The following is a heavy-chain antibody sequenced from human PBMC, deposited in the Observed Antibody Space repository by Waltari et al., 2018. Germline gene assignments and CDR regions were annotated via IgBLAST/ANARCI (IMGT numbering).Heavy chain of an antibody. CDR2: TYYRSKWYN. CDR1: GASVPSNSAA. D-gene: IGHD2-2*01. Sequence: QVQLQQSGPGLVKPSQTLSLTCAISGASVPSNSAAWTWTRQSPSKALYGLGRTYYRSKWYNDYAVSVKSRITINPDTSKNQFSLQLNSVTPEDTAVYYCARAIVVVPAAASYYYYGMDVWGQGTTVTVSS. J-gene: IGHJ6*02. CDR3: ARAIVVVPAAASYYYYGMDV. V-gene: IGHV6-1*01.